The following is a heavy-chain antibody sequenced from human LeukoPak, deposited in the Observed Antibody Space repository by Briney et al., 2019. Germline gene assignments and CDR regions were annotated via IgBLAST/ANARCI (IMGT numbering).Heavy chain of an antibody. CDR2: IIPIFGIA. J-gene: IGHJ4*02. CDR3: ARELSYCGGDCYSIPDY. D-gene: IGHD2-21*02. V-gene: IGHV1-69*04. CDR1: GGTFSGYA. Sequence: GASVKVSCKASGGTFSGYAISWVRQAPGQGLEWMGRIIPIFGIANYAQKFQGRVTITADKSTSTAYMELSSLRSEDTAVYYCARELSYCGGDCYSIPDYWGQGTLVTVSS.